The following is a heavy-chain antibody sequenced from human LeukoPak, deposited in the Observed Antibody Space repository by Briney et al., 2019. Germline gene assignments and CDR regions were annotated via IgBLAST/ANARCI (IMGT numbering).Heavy chain of an antibody. CDR1: GYTFTSYD. Sequence: ASVKVSCKASGYTFTSYDINWVRQATGQGLEWMGWMNPNSGNTGYAQKFQGRVTMTRNTSISTAYMELSSLRSEDTAVYYCARGVNYYDSSLQLPLDYWGQGTLVTVSS. CDR2: MNPNSGNT. V-gene: IGHV1-8*01. D-gene: IGHD3-22*01. J-gene: IGHJ4*02. CDR3: ARGVNYYDSSLQLPLDY.